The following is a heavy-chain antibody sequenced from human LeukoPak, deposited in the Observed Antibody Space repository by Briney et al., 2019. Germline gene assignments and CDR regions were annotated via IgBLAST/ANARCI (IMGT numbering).Heavy chain of an antibody. D-gene: IGHD3-22*01. CDR3: AKAYYYDSSGYYHDGGFDY. Sequence: GGSLRLSCAASGFTFISYAMSWVRQAPGKGLEWVSAISGSGGSTYYADSVKGRFTISRDNSKNTLYLQMNSLRAEDTAVYYCAKAYYYDSSGYYHDGGFDYWGQGTLVTVSS. CDR2: ISGSGGST. J-gene: IGHJ4*02. V-gene: IGHV3-23*01. CDR1: GFTFISYA.